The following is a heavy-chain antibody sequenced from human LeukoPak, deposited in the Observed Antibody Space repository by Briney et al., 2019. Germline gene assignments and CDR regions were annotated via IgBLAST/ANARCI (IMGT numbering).Heavy chain of an antibody. CDR1: GFTFSSNY. J-gene: IGHJ4*02. V-gene: IGHV3-53*01. CDR3: ARGDWGYTYGYTI. D-gene: IGHD5-18*01. Sequence: GGSLRLSCAASGFTFSSNYMNWVRQAPGKGLEWVSVIFSGGNTYYADSVKGRFTISSDNSKNTVYLQMNSLRAEDTAVYYCARGDWGYTYGYTIWGQGTLVTVSS. CDR2: IFSGGNT.